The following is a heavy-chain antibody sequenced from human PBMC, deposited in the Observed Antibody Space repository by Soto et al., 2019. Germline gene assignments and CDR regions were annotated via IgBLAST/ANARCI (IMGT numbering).Heavy chain of an antibody. CDR3: AKDLRGYSGYDSPYYYYYYGMDV. J-gene: IGHJ6*02. Sequence: GGSLRLSCAASGFTFSSYGMHWVRQAPGKGLEWVAVISYDGSNKYYADSVKGRFTISRDNSKNTLYLQMNSLRAEDTAVYYCAKDLRGYSGYDSPYYYYYYGMDVWGQGTTVTVSS. CDR2: ISYDGSNK. D-gene: IGHD5-12*01. CDR1: GFTFSSYG. V-gene: IGHV3-30*18.